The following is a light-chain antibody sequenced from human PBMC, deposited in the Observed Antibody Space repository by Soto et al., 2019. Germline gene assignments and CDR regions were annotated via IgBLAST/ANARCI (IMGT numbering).Light chain of an antibody. V-gene: IGLV2-11*01. CDR3: CSFAGSFYV. CDR1: SRDVDAYDF. J-gene: IGLJ1*01. Sequence: QSVLTQPRSVSGSPGQSVAISCTGTSRDVDAYDFVSWYQHHPGKAPKLIISEVSKRPSGVSHRFSGFKSGNTASLTISGLQAEDEADYFRCSFAGSFYVFGTGTKLTVL. CDR2: EVS.